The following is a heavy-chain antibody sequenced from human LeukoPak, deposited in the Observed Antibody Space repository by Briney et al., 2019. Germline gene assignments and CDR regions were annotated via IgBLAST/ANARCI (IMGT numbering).Heavy chain of an antibody. CDR2: IYYGGST. J-gene: IGHJ4*02. V-gene: IGHV4-39*07. CDR1: GDSISGSSYY. Sequence: SETLSLTCTVSGDSISGSSYYWGWIRQPPGKGLEWIGNIYYGGSTNYNPSLKSRVTISLDSSKNQFSLKLSSVTAADTAVYYCARVDANWGVVDYWGQGTLVTVSS. D-gene: IGHD7-27*01. CDR3: ARVDANWGVVDY.